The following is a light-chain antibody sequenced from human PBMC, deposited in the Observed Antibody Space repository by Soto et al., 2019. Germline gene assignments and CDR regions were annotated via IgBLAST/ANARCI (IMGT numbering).Light chain of an antibody. CDR1: SSDAVSNNL. Sequence: QSALTQPASVSGSPGQSITISCAGTSSDAVSNNLVSWYQQHPGKAPKLIIYEVTKRPSGISNRFSGSTSGNTASLTISGLQAEDEADYYCCSYAGSSTFAFGGGTKVTVL. J-gene: IGLJ2*01. CDR2: EVT. CDR3: CSYAGSSTFA. V-gene: IGLV2-23*02.